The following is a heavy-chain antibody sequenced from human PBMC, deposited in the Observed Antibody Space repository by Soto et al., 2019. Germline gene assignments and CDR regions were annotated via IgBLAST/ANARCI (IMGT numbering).Heavy chain of an antibody. D-gene: IGHD2-15*01. CDR1: GFALSSYS. CDR2: TLHSAGRL. CDR3: EREEGYCGGGYRVRSAFDL. Sequence: EVQLVESGGRLVKPGGSLRLSCAVSGFALSSYSIAWVRQAPGKGLECVSFTLHSAGRLYYAASVKGRSAISRDDATNSVYLQMNILRAADSAVYDCEREEGYCGGGYRVRSAFDLWGQGTVVSVSS. V-gene: IGHV3-21*01. J-gene: IGHJ3*01.